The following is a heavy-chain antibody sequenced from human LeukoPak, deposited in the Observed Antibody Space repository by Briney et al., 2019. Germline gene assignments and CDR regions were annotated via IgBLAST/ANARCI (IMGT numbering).Heavy chain of an antibody. J-gene: IGHJ3*02. Sequence: GGSLRLSCAASGFTFSSYAMSWVRQAPGKGLDWVSAVSGSGGSTYYADSVKGRFTISRDNSKNTLYLQMNSLRAEDTAVYYCAKDSGDFWSAYDAFDIWGQGTMVTVSS. CDR2: VSGSGGST. CDR3: AKDSGDFWSAYDAFDI. D-gene: IGHD3-3*01. V-gene: IGHV3-23*01. CDR1: GFTFSSYA.